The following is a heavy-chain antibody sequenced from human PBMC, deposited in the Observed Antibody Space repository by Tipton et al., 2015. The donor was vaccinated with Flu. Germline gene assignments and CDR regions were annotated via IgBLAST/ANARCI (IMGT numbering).Heavy chain of an antibody. V-gene: IGHV5-51*04. Sequence: QLVQSGAEVTKPGTSLKISCKASGFIRSSDWIGWVRQMPGKGLEGMGAVSPGDSHGTNSPSFQGQVTVLADRPISTAYLQWSSLKGSDTAMYYCVRPLRTSTSSYYYFDYRGQGTLVTVSS. CDR3: VRPLRTSTSSYYYFDY. J-gene: IGHJ4*02. D-gene: IGHD2-2*01. CDR1: GFIRSSDW. CDR2: VSPGDSHG.